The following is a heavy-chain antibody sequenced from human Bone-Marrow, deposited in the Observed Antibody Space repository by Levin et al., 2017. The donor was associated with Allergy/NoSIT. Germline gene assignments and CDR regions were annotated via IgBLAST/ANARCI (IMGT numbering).Heavy chain of an antibody. J-gene: IGHJ6*02. CDR3: ARDLVTDYYFYYGMDV. D-gene: IGHD2/OR15-2a*01. CDR1: GYTFSSHG. CDR2: ISTFNGNT. V-gene: IGHV1-18*01. Sequence: ASVKVSCKASGYTFSSHGISWVRQAPGQGLEWMGWISTFNGNTKYAQKWQGRVTMTTDSSTNTAYMELRSLRADDTAVYYCARDLVTDYYFYYGMDVWGQGTTVTVSS.